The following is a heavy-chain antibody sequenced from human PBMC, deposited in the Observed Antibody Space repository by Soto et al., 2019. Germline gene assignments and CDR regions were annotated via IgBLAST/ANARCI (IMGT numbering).Heavy chain of an antibody. Sequence: EVQVLESGGGLVQAGGSLRLSCAAFGFTFSSYAMTWVRQAPGKGPEWVSGISGSGATIYYADSVKGRFTISRDNSKNTLYLQMNSLRAEDTAVYYCAKDLTAASNYYYYNMAVWGKGTTVTVSS. CDR1: GFTFSSYA. CDR2: ISGSGATI. V-gene: IGHV3-23*01. CDR3: AKDLTAASNYYYYNMAV. D-gene: IGHD6-25*01. J-gene: IGHJ6*03.